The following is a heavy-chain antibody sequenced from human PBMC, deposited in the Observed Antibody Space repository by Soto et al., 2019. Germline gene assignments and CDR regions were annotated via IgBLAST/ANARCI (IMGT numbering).Heavy chain of an antibody. Sequence: PGGSLRLSCAASGFTFSRYGMNWVRQAPGKGLEWVAVISHDVGNTNYADSVKGRFTISRDNSKNTLYLQMNSLRAEDTAVYYCAKVTVSTGYYYAMDVWGQGTTFTVSS. CDR3: AKVTVSTGYYYAMDV. CDR1: GFTFSRYG. J-gene: IGHJ6*02. V-gene: IGHV3-30*18. D-gene: IGHD4-17*01. CDR2: ISHDVGNT.